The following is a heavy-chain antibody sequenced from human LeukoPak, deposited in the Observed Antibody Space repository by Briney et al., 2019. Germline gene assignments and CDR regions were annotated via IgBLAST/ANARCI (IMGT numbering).Heavy chain of an antibody. V-gene: IGHV1-69*06. CDR2: IIPIFGTA. CDR3: ARTYDSSGYDRRYFDY. Sequence: SVKVSCKASGGTFSSYAISWVRQAPGQGLEWMGGIIPIFGTANFAQKFQGRVTITADKSTSTVYMELSSLRSEDTAVYYCARTYDSSGYDRRYFDYWGQGTLVTVSS. J-gene: IGHJ4*02. D-gene: IGHD3-22*01. CDR1: GGTFSSYA.